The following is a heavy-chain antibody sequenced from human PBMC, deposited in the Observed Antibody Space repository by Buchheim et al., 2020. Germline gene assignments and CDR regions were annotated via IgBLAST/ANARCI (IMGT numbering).Heavy chain of an antibody. CDR2: ISYDGSNK. D-gene: IGHD2-15*01. V-gene: IGHV3-30-3*01. J-gene: IGHJ4*02. Sequence: QVQLVESGGGVVQPGRSLRLSCAASGFTFSSYAMHWVRQAPGKGLEWVAVISYDGSNKYYADSVKGRFTISRDNSKNTLYLQMNSLRAEDTAVYYCARELRLQPSYWGQGTL. CDR3: ARELRLQPSY. CDR1: GFTFSSYA.